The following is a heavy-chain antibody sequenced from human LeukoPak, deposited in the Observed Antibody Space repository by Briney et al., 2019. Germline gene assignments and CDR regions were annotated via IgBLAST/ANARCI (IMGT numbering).Heavy chain of an antibody. Sequence: GESLRISCKGSGCSFTSYWISWVRQMPGKGLEWMGRIDPSDSHTNYSPSFQGHVTISADKSISTAYLQWSSLKASDTAMYYCVSEYSSTSDAFDFWGQGTMVTLS. CDR1: GCSFTSYW. D-gene: IGHD6-13*01. J-gene: IGHJ3*01. CDR3: VSEYSSTSDAFDF. V-gene: IGHV5-10-1*01. CDR2: IDPSDSHT.